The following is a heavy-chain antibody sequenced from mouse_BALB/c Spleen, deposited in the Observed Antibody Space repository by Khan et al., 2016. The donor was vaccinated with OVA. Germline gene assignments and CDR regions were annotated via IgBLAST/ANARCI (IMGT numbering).Heavy chain of an antibody. J-gene: IGHJ2*01. CDR2: IWAGGST. CDR3: ARLEDI. V-gene: IGHV2-9*02. Sequence: QVQLKESGPGLVAPSQSLSLTCTVSGFSLTSYGVHWVRQPPGKGLEWLGVIWAGGSTNYNSALMSRLSISKDNSKSQVFLKMNSLQTDDTARYYCARLEDIWGQGTTLTVSS. CDR1: GFSLTSYG. D-gene: IGHD1-3*01.